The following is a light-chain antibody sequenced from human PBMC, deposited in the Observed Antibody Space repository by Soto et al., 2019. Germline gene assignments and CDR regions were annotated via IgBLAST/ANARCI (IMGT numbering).Light chain of an antibody. J-gene: IGLJ1*01. CDR1: SSNIGGNT. V-gene: IGLV1-44*01. CDR3: AAWDDSLNGYV. Sequence: QAVVTQPPSASETPGQRVTISCSGSSSNIGGNTVNWYQQLPGTAPKLLIYSNNQRPSGVPDRFSGSKSGTSASLAISVLQSEDEADYYCAAWDDSLNGYVFGTGTKLTVL. CDR2: SNN.